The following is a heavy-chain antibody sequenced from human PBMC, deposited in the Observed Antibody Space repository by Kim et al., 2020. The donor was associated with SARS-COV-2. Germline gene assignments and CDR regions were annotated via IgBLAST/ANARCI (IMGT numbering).Heavy chain of an antibody. CDR3: ARAGITMIVVVISGAFDI. CDR1: GGTFSSYA. J-gene: IGHJ3*02. V-gene: IGHV1-69*06. D-gene: IGHD3-22*01. CDR2: IIPIFGTA. Sequence: SVKVSCKASGGTFSSYAISWVRQAPGQGLEWMGGIIPIFGTANYAQKFQGRVTITADKSTSTAYMELSSLRSEDTAVYYCARAGITMIVVVISGAFDIWGQGTMVTVSS.